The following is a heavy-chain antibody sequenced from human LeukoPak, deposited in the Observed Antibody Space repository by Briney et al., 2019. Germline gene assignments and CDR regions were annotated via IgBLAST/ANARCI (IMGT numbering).Heavy chain of an antibody. CDR2: IYYSGST. Sequence: SETLSLTCTVSGVSISSYYWSWIRQPPGKGLEWIGYIYYSGSTNYNPSLKSRVTISVDTSKNQFSLKLSSVTAADTAVYYCARPLAAAGWFDPWGQGTLVTVSS. CDR3: ARPLAAAGWFDP. V-gene: IGHV4-59*08. CDR1: GVSISSYY. J-gene: IGHJ5*02. D-gene: IGHD6-13*01.